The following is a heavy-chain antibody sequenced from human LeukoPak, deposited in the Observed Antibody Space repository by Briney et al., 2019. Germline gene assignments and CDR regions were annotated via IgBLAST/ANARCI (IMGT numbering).Heavy chain of an antibody. J-gene: IGHJ3*02. V-gene: IGHV1-24*01. CDR3: ATPSGSYMYAFDI. CDR2: FDPEDGET. CDR1: GYTLTELS. Sequence: ASVKVSCKVSGYTLTELSMHWVRPAPGKGLEWMGGFDPEDGETIYAQKFQGRVTMTEDTSTDTAYMELSSLRSEDTAVYYCATPSGSYMYAFDIWGQGTMVTVSS. D-gene: IGHD1-26*01.